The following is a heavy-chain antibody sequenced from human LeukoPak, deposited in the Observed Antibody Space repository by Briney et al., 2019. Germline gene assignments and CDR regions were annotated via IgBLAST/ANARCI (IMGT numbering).Heavy chain of an antibody. CDR2: IYHSGST. CDR3: ARAPRDSSSSNYMRRFDY. CDR1: GYSISSDNY. D-gene: IGHD3-22*01. Sequence: SETLSLTCTVSGYSISSDNYWVWIRPPPGQGLEWTGGIYHSGSTYYNPSLKRRVTMSEDTSKNQFSLKLSSVTAADTAVYYCARAPRDSSSSNYMRRFDYWGQGTLVTVSS. V-gene: IGHV4-38-2*02. J-gene: IGHJ4*02.